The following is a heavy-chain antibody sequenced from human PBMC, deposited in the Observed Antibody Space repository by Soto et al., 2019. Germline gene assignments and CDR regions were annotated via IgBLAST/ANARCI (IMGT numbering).Heavy chain of an antibody. CDR3: ARESVYCSCPRCHGLGFYP. CDR2: IDRTSSVI. J-gene: IGHJ5*02. Sequence: GGSLRLSCATSGFTFATYSMNWLRQAPGKGLEWVASIDRTSSVIYYGVSVRGRATIFRDNAKNSVYLQMNSLRDEDTAAYYCARESVYCSCPRCHGLGFYPWGQGTLVTVS. D-gene: IGHD2-15*01. V-gene: IGHV3-48*02. CDR1: GFTFATYS.